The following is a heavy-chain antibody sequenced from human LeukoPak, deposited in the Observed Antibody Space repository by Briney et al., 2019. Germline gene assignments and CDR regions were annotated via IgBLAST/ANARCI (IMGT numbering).Heavy chain of an antibody. D-gene: IGHD3-22*01. CDR1: GFTFNDYW. CDR2: MNQDGSEK. CDR3: ARRTYDSSGYDN. J-gene: IGHJ4*02. V-gene: IGHV3-7*03. Sequence: QPGGSLRLSCAASGFTFNDYWMTWVRQAPGKGLEWVANMNQDGSEKYYVDSVRGRFTISRDNSKNTVYLQMNSLRAEDTAVYYCARRTYDSSGYDNWGQGTLVTVSS.